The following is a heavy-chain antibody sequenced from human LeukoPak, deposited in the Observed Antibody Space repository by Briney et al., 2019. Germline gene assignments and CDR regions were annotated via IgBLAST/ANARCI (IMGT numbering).Heavy chain of an antibody. J-gene: IGHJ2*01. V-gene: IGHV5-51*01. Sequence: GESLKISCKGSGYSFTSYWIGWVRQMPGKGLEWMGIIYPGDSDTRYSPSFQGQVTISADKSISTAYLQWSSLKASDTAMYYCARHNAGDGYNIWYFDLWGRGTLVTVSS. D-gene: IGHD5-24*01. CDR3: ARHNAGDGYNIWYFDL. CDR1: GYSFTSYW. CDR2: IYPGDSDT.